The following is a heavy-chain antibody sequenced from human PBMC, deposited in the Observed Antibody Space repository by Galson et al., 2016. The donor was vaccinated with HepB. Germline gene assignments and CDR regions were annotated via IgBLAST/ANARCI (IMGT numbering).Heavy chain of an antibody. CDR3: ARGAYSSGHILYVL. D-gene: IGHD3-22*01. CDR1: GFTFSGYS. CDR2: VSHDGSQR. J-gene: IGHJ4*02. V-gene: IGHV3-30*04. Sequence: SLRLSCAASGFTFSGYSMHWVRQAPGKGLEWVAEIVSHDGSQREYADSVKGRFTISRDNSKKMLYLAMSSLRVEDTAVYYCARGAYSSGHILYVLWGQATLVTVSS.